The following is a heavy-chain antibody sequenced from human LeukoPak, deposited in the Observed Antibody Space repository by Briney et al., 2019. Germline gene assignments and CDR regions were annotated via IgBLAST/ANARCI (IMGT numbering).Heavy chain of an antibody. CDR1: GFTFSSYS. V-gene: IGHV3-48*01. J-gene: IGHJ4*02. CDR3: ARDFYYDSSGYNDY. Sequence: GGSLRLSCAASGFTFSSYSMNWVRQAPGKGLEWVSYISSSSSTIYYADSVKGRFTISRDNAKNSLYLQMNSLRAGDTAVYYCARDFYYDSSGYNDYWGQGTLVTVSS. D-gene: IGHD3-22*01. CDR2: ISSSSSTI.